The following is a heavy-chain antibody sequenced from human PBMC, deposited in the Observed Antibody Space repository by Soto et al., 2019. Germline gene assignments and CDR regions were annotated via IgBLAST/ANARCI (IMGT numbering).Heavy chain of an antibody. CDR1: GYTFTSYA. CDR3: ARGEEQCLAYYYGMAV. CDR2: INAGNGNT. Sequence: ASVKVSCKASGYTFTSYAMHWVCQAPGQRLEWMGWINAGNGNTKYSQKFQGRVTITRDTSASTAYMELSSLRSEDTAVYYCARGEEQCLAYYYGMAVWGQGTTDTVS. J-gene: IGHJ6*02. D-gene: IGHD6-19*01. V-gene: IGHV1-3*01.